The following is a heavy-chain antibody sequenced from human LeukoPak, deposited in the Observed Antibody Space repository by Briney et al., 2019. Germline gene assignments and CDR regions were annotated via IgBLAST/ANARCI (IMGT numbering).Heavy chain of an antibody. Sequence: PGGSLRLSCAASGFTFSSYGMHWVRQAPGKGLEWVSFIRYDGSNEYYADSVKGRFTISRDNAKKSLYLHMNSLRAEDTAIYYCARGFDNLGSGWYSYWGQGTLVTVSS. D-gene: IGHD6-19*01. CDR1: GFTFSSYG. CDR2: IRYDGSNE. CDR3: ARGFDNLGSGWYSY. J-gene: IGHJ4*02. V-gene: IGHV3-30*02.